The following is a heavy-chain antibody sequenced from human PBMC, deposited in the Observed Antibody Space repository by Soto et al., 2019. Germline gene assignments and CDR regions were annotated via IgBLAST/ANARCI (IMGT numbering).Heavy chain of an antibody. D-gene: IGHD3-22*01. CDR1: GFTFSTYS. CDR2: ISSTSNTI. J-gene: IGHJ3*02. V-gene: IGHV3-48*01. CDR3: AREGIVVAHAFDI. Sequence: GGSLRLSCAASGFTFSTYSMSWVRQAPGKGLEWVSYISSTSNTIYYADSVKGRFTISRDNAKNSLYLHMNSLSAEDTAVYYCAREGIVVAHAFDIWGQGTMVTVSS.